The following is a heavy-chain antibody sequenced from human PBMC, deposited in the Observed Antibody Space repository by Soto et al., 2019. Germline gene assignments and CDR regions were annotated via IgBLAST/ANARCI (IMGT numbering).Heavy chain of an antibody. CDR3: ARARGYYDSSGYYNDY. J-gene: IGHJ4*02. Sequence: GGSLRLSCVGSEFTFSNYEMNWVRQAPGKGLEWVSYISSSGSTIYYADSVKGRFTISRDNAKNSLYLQMNSLRAEDTAVYYCARARGYYDSSGYYNDYWGQGTLVTVSS. CDR1: EFTFSNYE. CDR2: ISSSGSTI. D-gene: IGHD3-22*01. V-gene: IGHV3-48*03.